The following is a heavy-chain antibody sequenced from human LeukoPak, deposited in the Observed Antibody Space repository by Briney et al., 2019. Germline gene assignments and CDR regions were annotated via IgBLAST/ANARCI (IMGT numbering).Heavy chain of an antibody. V-gene: IGHV4-59*12. D-gene: IGHD4-11*01. Sequence: SETLSLTCTVSGGSISNYYWSWIRQPPGKGLEGIGYIYYSGSTNYNPSLKSRVTISVDTSKNQSSLRLSSVTAGDTAVYFCARGGGHYSNYFDYWGQGNLVTVSS. CDR3: ARGGGHYSNYFDY. CDR1: GGSISNYY. J-gene: IGHJ4*02. CDR2: IYYSGST.